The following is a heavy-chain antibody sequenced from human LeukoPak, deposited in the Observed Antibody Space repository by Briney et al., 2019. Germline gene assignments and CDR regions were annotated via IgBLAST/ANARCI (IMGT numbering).Heavy chain of an antibody. V-gene: IGHV3-48*03. CDR2: ISSTSGSTI. J-gene: IGHJ4*02. Sequence: PGGSLRLSCAASGFTFSSYEMNWVRQAPGKGLEWVSYISSTSGSTIYYADSVKGRFTISRDNAKNSLYLQMNSLRAEDTAVYYCARRYCSSTSCLLDYWGQGTLATVSS. D-gene: IGHD2-2*01. CDR1: GFTFSSYE. CDR3: ARRYCSSTSCLLDY.